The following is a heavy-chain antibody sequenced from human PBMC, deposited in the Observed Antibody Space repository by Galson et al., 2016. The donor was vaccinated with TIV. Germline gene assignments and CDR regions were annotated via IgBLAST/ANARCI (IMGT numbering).Heavy chain of an antibody. CDR1: GFNFSDYY. V-gene: IGHV1-2*04. CDR2: INPTSGGT. J-gene: IGHJ2*01. CDR3: ARDQSMIGDSYFDL. Sequence: SVKVSCKASGFNFSDYYFHWVRQAPGQGLEWMGWINPTSGGTKYAQKFQAWVTLTRDTSINTAHMEMCRLKSDDTAVYFCARDQSMIGDSYFDLWGRGTLVTVSS. D-gene: IGHD3-16*01.